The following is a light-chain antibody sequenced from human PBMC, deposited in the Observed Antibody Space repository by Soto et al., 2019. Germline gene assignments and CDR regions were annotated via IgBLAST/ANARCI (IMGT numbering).Light chain of an antibody. CDR2: GAS. CDR3: QQYGGSPLYT. Sequence: EIVLTQSPGTLSLSPGERATLSCRASQSVNSNYLTWYQQKPGQAPRLLIYGASSRATGIPDRFSGSGSGTDFSLTISRLELEDFAVYYCQQYGGSPLYTFGQGTKLEIK. CDR1: QSVNSNY. V-gene: IGKV3-20*01. J-gene: IGKJ2*01.